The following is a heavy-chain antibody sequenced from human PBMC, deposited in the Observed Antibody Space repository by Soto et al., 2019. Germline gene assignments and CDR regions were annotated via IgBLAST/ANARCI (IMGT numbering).Heavy chain of an antibody. J-gene: IGHJ6*02. D-gene: IGHD4-4*01. V-gene: IGHV4-34*01. CDR3: YSFAYYYGMDV. Sequence: SETLSLTCAVYGGSFSGYYWSWIRQPPGKGLEWIGEINHSGSTNYNPSLKSRVTISVDTSKNQFSLKLSSVTAADTAVYYCYSFAYYYGMDVWGQGTTVTVSS. CDR2: INHSGST. CDR1: GGSFSGYY.